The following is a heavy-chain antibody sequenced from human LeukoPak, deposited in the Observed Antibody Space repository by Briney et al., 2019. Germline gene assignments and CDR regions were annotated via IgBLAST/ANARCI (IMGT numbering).Heavy chain of an antibody. Sequence: PGRSLRLSRAASGFTFDDYAMHWVRQAPGKGLEWVSGISWNSGSIGSADSVKGRFTISRDNAKNSLYLQMNSLRAEDTALYYCAKGRRGYSYAFDYWGQGTLVTVSS. CDR2: ISWNSGSI. J-gene: IGHJ4*02. D-gene: IGHD5-18*01. CDR3: AKGRRGYSYAFDY. CDR1: GFTFDDYA. V-gene: IGHV3-9*01.